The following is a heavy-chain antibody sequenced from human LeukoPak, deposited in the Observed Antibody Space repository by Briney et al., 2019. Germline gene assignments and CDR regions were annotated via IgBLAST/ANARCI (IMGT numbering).Heavy chain of an antibody. V-gene: IGHV4-59*01. CDR2: IYYSGST. Sequence: SETLSLTCTVSGGSISNYYWSWIRQPPGKGLEWIGYIYYSGSTNYNPSLKSRVTISVDTSKNQFSLKLSSMTAADTAVYYCATSGYSSGSPFDPWGQGTLVTVSS. CDR3: ATSGYSSGSPFDP. CDR1: GGSISNYY. J-gene: IGHJ5*02. D-gene: IGHD6-19*01.